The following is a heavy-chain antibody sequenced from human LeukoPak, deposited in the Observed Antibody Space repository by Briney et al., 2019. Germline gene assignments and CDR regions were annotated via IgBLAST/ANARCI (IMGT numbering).Heavy chain of an antibody. CDR2: IWYDGSNK. CDR1: GFTFSSYG. CDR3: AKGNDFWSGYLDY. J-gene: IGHJ4*02. Sequence: PGRSLRLSCAASGFTFSSYGMHWVRQAPGKGLEWVAVIWYDGSNKYYADSVKGRFTISRDNSKNTLYLQMNSLRAEDTAVYYCAKGNDFWSGYLDYWGQGTLVTVSS. D-gene: IGHD3-3*01. V-gene: IGHV3-33*06.